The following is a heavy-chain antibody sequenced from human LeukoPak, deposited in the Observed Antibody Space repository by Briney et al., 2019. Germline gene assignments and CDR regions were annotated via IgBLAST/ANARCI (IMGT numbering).Heavy chain of an antibody. Sequence: SETLSLTCTVSGGSISSYYWSWIRQPPGKGLEWIGYIYYGGSTNYNPSLKSRVTISVDTSKNQFSLKLSSVTAADTAVYYCARDKGTDLDYWGQGTLVTVSS. D-gene: IGHD2-8*02. CDR2: IYYGGST. J-gene: IGHJ4*02. V-gene: IGHV4-59*01. CDR1: GGSISSYY. CDR3: ARDKGTDLDY.